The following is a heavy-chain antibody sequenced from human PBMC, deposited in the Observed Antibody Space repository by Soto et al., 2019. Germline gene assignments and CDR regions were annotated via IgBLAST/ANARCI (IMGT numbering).Heavy chain of an antibody. V-gene: IGHV4-59*01. J-gene: IGHJ4*02. Sequence: SATLSLTCSVSGVSMSEYFWGWIRQSPGKGLEWIGYIYYLGSTDYNPSLKSRVTISVDTSKRQFSLRLTSVTAADTAVYYCARDGYDGSGSPYPAYWGPGTQVTVSS. D-gene: IGHD3-10*01. CDR3: ARDGYDGSGSPYPAY. CDR2: IYYLGST. CDR1: GVSMSEYF.